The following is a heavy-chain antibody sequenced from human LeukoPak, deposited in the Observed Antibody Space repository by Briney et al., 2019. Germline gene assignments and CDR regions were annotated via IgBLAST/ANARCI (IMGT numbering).Heavy chain of an antibody. CDR2: TYYRSKWYT. V-gene: IGHV6-1*01. D-gene: IGHD6-13*01. CDR3: AGTGAAASTPNWFDP. Sequence: SQTLSLTCAISGDSVSSNRAAWNWIRQSPSRGLEWLGRTYYRSKWYTDYAVSVKSRITINPDTSKNQFSLQLNSVTPEDTAVYYCAGTGAAASTPNWFDPWGQGTPVTVSS. CDR1: GDSVSSNRAA. J-gene: IGHJ5*02.